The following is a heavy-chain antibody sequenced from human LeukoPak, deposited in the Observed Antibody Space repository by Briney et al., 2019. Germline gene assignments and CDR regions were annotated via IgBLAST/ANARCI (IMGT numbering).Heavy chain of an antibody. J-gene: IGHJ1*01. CDR2: IKQDGSKK. V-gene: IGHV3-7*01. D-gene: IGHD1-26*01. CDR1: GFPFSSYW. Sequence: PGGSLRLSCVASGFPFSSYWMTWVRQAPGKGLEWVANIKQDGSKKSYVDSVKGRFTISRDNAKKSLYLQMNSLRAEDTAVYYCARLKYGSPQHWGQGTLVTVSS. CDR3: ARLKYGSPQH.